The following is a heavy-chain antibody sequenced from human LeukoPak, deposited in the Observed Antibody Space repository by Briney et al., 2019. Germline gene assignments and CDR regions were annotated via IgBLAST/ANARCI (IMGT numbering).Heavy chain of an antibody. V-gene: IGHV3-23*01. D-gene: IGHD6-19*01. CDR1: GFTFSSYA. Sequence: GGSLRLSCAASGFTFSSYAMSWVRQAPGKGLDWVASISGSAGSTNYADSVKGRFTISRDNSRNTLDLQMSSLRAEDSAIYYCAKGSIAVAGNHYFDYWGQGTLVTASS. CDR3: AKGSIAVAGNHYFDY. J-gene: IGHJ4*02. CDR2: ISGSAGST.